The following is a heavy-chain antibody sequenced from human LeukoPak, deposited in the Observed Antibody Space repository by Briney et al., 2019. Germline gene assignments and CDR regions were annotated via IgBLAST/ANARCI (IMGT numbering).Heavy chain of an antibody. J-gene: IGHJ4*02. CDR2: ISGSGGST. CDR3: AKDSAIFGVVIIPLDY. D-gene: IGHD3-3*01. V-gene: IGHV3-23*01. Sequence: GGSLRLSCAASGFTFSSYAMSWVRQAPGKGLEWVSAISGSGGSTYYAASVKGRFTISRDNSKNTLYLQMNSLRAEDTAVYYCAKDSAIFGVVIIPLDYWGQGTLVTVSS. CDR1: GFTFSSYA.